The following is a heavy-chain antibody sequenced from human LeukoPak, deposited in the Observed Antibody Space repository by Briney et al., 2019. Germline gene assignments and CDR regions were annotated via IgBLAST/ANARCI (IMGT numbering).Heavy chain of an antibody. V-gene: IGHV3-43*01. Sequence: GGSLRLSCAASGFTFDRFTIHWVRQTPGKGLEWVSLINRRGHTFYADSVKGRFTISRDNSRDSVFLQMNSLRPEDTALYHCAKEVDCPSDCLFFHSWGQGTLVTVSS. CDR1: GFTFDRFT. J-gene: IGHJ4*02. D-gene: IGHD2-21*02. CDR2: INRRGHT. CDR3: AKEVDCPSDCLFFHS.